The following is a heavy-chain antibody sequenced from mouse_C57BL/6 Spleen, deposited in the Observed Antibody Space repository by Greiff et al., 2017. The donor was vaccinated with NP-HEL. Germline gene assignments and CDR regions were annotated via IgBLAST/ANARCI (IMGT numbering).Heavy chain of an antibody. Sequence: VQLQQPGAELVRPGSSVKLSCKASGYTFTSYWMHWVKQRPIQGLEWIGNIDPSDSETHYNQKFKDKATLTVDKSSSTAYMQLSSLTSEDSAVYYCARKGTPPYFDYWGQGTTLTVSS. D-gene: IGHD3-3*01. CDR1: GYTFTSYW. CDR3: ARKGTPPYFDY. J-gene: IGHJ2*01. CDR2: IDPSDSET. V-gene: IGHV1-52*01.